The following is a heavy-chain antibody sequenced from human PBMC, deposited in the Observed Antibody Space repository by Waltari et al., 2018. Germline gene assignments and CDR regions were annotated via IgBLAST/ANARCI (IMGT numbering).Heavy chain of an antibody. CDR1: GGSFSGYY. Sequence: QVQLQQWGAGLLKPSETLSLTCAVYGGSFSGYYWSWIRQPPGKGLEWIGEINHSGSTNYNPSLKSRVTISVDTSKNQFSLKLSSVTAADTAVYYCVRYSLYCSGGSCYSRLDYWGQGTLVTVSS. V-gene: IGHV4-34*01. CDR3: VRYSLYCSGGSCYSRLDY. CDR2: INHSGST. D-gene: IGHD2-15*01. J-gene: IGHJ4*02.